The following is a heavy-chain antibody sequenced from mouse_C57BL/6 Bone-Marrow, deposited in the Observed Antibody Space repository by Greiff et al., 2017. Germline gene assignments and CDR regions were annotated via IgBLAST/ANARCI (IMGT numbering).Heavy chain of an antibody. J-gene: IGHJ4*01. CDR1: GYTFTSYT. CDR3: ARGLLYDYAMDY. V-gene: IGHV1-4*01. Sequence: VQLQQSGAELARPGASVKMSCKASGYTFTSYTMHWVKQRPGQGLEWIGYINPSSGYTKYNQKFKDKATLTADKSSSTAYMQLSSLTSEDSAVYYCARGLLYDYAMDYWGQGTSVTVSS. CDR2: INPSSGYT. D-gene: IGHD1-1*01.